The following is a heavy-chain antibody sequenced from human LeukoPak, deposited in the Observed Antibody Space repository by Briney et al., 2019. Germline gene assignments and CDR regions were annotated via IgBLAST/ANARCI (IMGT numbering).Heavy chain of an antibody. D-gene: IGHD1-26*01. CDR1: GYTFTSYG. J-gene: IGHJ5*02. V-gene: IGHV1-18*01. CDR3: ARVGGSYWGNWFDP. Sequence: ASVKVSCKASGYTFTSYGISWVRQVPGQGLEWMGWISAYNGNTNYTQKLQGRVTMTTDTSTSTAYMELRSLRSDDTAVYHCARVGGSYWGNWFDPWGQGTLVTVSS. CDR2: ISAYNGNT.